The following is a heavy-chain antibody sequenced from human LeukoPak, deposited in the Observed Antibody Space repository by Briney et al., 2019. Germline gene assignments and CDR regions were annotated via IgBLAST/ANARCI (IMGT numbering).Heavy chain of an antibody. CDR3: ARATPSRSGLNY. J-gene: IGHJ4*02. Sequence: SETLSLTCSVPGGSVSSGSYYWSWIRQPPGKGLDWIGYIYYSGSTSYNPSLKSRVTISVDTSKNQFSLKLSSVTAADTAVYYCARATPSRSGLNYWGQGTLVTVSS. CDR1: GGSVSSGSYY. D-gene: IGHD6-19*01. V-gene: IGHV4-61*01. CDR2: IYYSGST.